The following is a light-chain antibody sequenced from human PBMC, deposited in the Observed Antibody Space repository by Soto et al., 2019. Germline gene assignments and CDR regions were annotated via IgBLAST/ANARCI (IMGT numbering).Light chain of an antibody. CDR2: EVS. CDR1: SRDVGGYNY. J-gene: IGLJ1*01. CDR3: SSYTSSSTYV. Sequence: QSVLTQPASVSGSPGQSITISCTGTSRDVGGYNYVSWYQQHPGKAPKLMIYEVSNRTSGVSNRFSGSKSGNTASLNISGLRAEDEADYYCSSYTSSSTYVFGTGTKLTVL. V-gene: IGLV2-14*01.